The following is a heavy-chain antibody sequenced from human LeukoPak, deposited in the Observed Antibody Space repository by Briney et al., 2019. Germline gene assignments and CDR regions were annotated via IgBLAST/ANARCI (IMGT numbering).Heavy chain of an antibody. CDR3: TRTTVTSGFDY. V-gene: IGHV3-49*04. J-gene: IGHJ4*02. CDR2: IRSKTFGGTT. CDR1: GFTFGDYA. D-gene: IGHD4-17*01. Sequence: GGSLRLSCTASGFTFGDYAMSWVHQAPGKGLEWVGFIRSKTFGGTTEYAASVKGRFTISRDDSKSIAYLQMNSLKTEDTAVYYCTRTTVTSGFDYWGQGTLVTVSS.